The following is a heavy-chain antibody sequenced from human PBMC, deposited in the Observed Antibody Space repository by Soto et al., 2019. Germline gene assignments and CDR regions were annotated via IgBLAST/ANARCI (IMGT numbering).Heavy chain of an antibody. CDR3: DKPSQGSHGYGY. J-gene: IGHJ4*02. CDR2: IKSKADGSTT. D-gene: IGHD3-16*01. CDR1: GVTLSNAW. V-gene: IGHV3-15*01. Sequence: GGSLRLSCAASGVTLSNAWMTWVRQAPGKGLEWVGRIKSKADGSTTEYGSPVKDRFIISRDDSEKKLDLQMHSLKTEDTAVYYCDKPSQGSHGYGYWGQGNLVTVSS.